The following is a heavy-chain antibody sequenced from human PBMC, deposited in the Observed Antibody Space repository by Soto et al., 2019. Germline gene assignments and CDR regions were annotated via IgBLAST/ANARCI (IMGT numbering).Heavy chain of an antibody. Sequence: PGGSLRLSCAISGFTFSGYSMNWVRQAPGKGLEWVSYISSSTIFYADSVKGRFTISRDNAKNSLYLQMNSLRDEDTAVYYCARAGMVMNCFDPWGQGTLV. CDR3: ARAGMVMNCFDP. V-gene: IGHV3-48*02. CDR1: GFTFSGYS. D-gene: IGHD2-8*01. J-gene: IGHJ5*02. CDR2: ISSSTI.